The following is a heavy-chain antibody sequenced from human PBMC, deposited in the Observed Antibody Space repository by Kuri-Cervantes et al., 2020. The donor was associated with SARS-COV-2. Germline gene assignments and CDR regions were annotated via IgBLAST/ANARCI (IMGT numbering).Heavy chain of an antibody. CDR3: AHYYAFDI. D-gene: IGHD3-10*01. CDR1: GGSISSSSYY. Sequence: ETLSLTCTVSGGSISSSSYYWGWIRQPPGKGLEWIGSIYYSGSTYYNPSLKSRVTISVDTSKNQFSLKLSSVTAADTAVYYCAHYYAFDIWGQGTMVTVSS. CDR2: IYYSGST. J-gene: IGHJ3*02. V-gene: IGHV4-39*01.